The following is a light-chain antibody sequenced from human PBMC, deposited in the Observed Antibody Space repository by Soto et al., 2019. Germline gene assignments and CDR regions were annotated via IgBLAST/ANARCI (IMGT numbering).Light chain of an antibody. J-gene: IGLJ3*02. CDR1: NSDVGAYNY. V-gene: IGLV2-14*01. CDR3: LLYTITSILV. Sequence: QSALTQPASVSGSPGQSITISCTGTNSDVGAYNYVSWFQQHPGKAPKLIIFEVSNRPSGVSHRFSGSKSGNTASLTISGLQTEDEADYYCLLYTITSILVFGGGTKVTVL. CDR2: EVS.